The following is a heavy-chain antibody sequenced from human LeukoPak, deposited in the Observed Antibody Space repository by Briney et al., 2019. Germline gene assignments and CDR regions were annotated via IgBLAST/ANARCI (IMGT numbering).Heavy chain of an antibody. CDR1: GGSISSSNR. J-gene: IGHJ4*02. CDR2: IYHSGST. D-gene: IGHD3-22*01. CDR3: ARGGYDSSPLLYY. V-gene: IGHV4-4*02. Sequence: PSETLSLTCAVSGGSISSSNRWSWVRQPPGKGLEWIGEIYHSGSTNYNPSLKSRVTISVDKSKNQFSLKLSSVTAADTAVYYCARGGYDSSPLLYYWGQGTLVTVSS.